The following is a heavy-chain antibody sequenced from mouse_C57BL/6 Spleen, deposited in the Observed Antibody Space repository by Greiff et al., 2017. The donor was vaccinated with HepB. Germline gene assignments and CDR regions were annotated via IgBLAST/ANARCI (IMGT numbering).Heavy chain of an antibody. CDR2: IHPSDSDT. Sequence: VQLQQPGAELVKPGASVKVSCKASGYTFTSYWMHWVKQRPGQGLEWIGRIHPSDSDTNYNQKFKGKATLTVDKSSSTAYMQLSSLTSEDSAVYYCAMEDDGYLYAMDYWGQGTSVTVSS. D-gene: IGHD2-3*01. V-gene: IGHV1-74*01. J-gene: IGHJ4*01. CDR1: GYTFTSYW. CDR3: AMEDDGYLYAMDY.